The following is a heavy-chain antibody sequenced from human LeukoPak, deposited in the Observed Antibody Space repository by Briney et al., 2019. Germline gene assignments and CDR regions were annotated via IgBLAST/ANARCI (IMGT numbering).Heavy chain of an antibody. D-gene: IGHD2-2*02. CDR2: ISVYNVNT. V-gene: IGHV1-18*01. Sequence: ASVKVSCKASGYTFSIYGFSWVRQAPGQGLEWMGWISVYNVNTNYAQKFHGRVTITADESTSTAYMELSSLRSEDTAVYYCARDRPGRYCSTTRCYTASPFDPWGQGTLVTVSS. J-gene: IGHJ5*02. CDR1: GYTFSIYG. CDR3: ARDRPGRYCSTTRCYTASPFDP.